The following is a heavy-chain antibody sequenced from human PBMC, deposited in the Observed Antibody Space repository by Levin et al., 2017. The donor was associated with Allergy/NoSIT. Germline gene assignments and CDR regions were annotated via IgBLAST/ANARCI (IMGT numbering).Heavy chain of an antibody. CDR2: TSYTGVS. CDR1: GGSISSGNYF. J-gene: IGHJ5*01. V-gene: IGHV4-30-4*01. Sequence: SQTLSLTCALIGGSISSGNYFWHWIRQPPGKGLEWIGYTSYTGVSYYNPSLKGRASISVDTSKNHLSLKIQSVTDADTAVYYCASGFLEYEDWFASWGQGTLVTVSS. D-gene: IGHD3-3*01. CDR3: ASGFLEYEDWFAS.